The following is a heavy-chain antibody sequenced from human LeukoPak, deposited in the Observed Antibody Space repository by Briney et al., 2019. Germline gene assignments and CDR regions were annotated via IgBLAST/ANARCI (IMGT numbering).Heavy chain of an antibody. CDR3: ASAPRYYYDSSGYYEPLVDY. V-gene: IGHV4-31*03. J-gene: IGHJ4*02. Sequence: SETLSLTCTVSGGSISSGGYYWSWIRQHPGKGLEWIGYIYYSGSTYYNPSLKSRVTISVDTSKNQFSLKLSSVAAADTAVYYCASAPRYYYDSSGYYEPLVDYWGQGTLVTVSS. D-gene: IGHD3-22*01. CDR1: GGSISSGGYY. CDR2: IYYSGST.